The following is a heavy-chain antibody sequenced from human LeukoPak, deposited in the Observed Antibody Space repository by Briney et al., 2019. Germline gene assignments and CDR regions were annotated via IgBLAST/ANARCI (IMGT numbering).Heavy chain of an antibody. Sequence: PGGSLRLSCAASGFTFSSYAMSWVRQAPGKGLEWVSAISGSGGSTYYADSVKGRFTISRDDSKNTLYLQMNSLRAEDTAVYYCAKDFPSWYYDFWSGYYLDPWGPGTLVTVFS. CDR3: AKDFPSWYYDFWSGYYLDP. D-gene: IGHD3-3*01. CDR1: GFTFSSYA. CDR2: ISGSGGST. V-gene: IGHV3-23*01. J-gene: IGHJ5*02.